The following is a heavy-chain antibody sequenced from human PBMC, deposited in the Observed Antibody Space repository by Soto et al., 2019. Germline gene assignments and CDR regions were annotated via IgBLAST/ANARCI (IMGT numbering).Heavy chain of an antibody. J-gene: IGHJ5*02. CDR2: IYYSGST. D-gene: IGHD6-6*01. Sequence: SETLSLTCTVSGGSVSSGSYYWSWIRQPPGKGLEWIGYIYYSGSTYYNPSLKSRVTISVDTSKNQFSLKLSSVTAADTAVYYCARERPDGAGLDPWGQGTLVTVS. CDR3: ARERPDGAGLDP. CDR1: GGSVSSGSYY. V-gene: IGHV4-30-4*08.